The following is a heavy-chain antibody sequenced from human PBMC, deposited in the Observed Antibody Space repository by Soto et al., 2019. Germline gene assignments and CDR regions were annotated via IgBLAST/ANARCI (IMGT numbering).Heavy chain of an antibody. CDR3: ARDRGVGTPDSFDI. D-gene: IGHD3-3*01. V-gene: IGHV3-48*02. CDR2: ISSSGNTI. Sequence: EVRLVESGGGLVQPGGSLRLSCAASGFIFSSYNLNWVRQAAGKGLEWVSYISSSGNTIYYSDSVKGRFTFSRDNGKNSLFLQMNSLREEDTAVHYCARDRGVGTPDSFDIWGQGTMVTVSS. CDR1: GFIFSSYN. J-gene: IGHJ3*02.